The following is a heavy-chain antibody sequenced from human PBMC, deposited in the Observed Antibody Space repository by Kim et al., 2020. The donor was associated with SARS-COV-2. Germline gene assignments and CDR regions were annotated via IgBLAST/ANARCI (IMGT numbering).Heavy chain of an antibody. D-gene: IGHD7-27*01. V-gene: IGHV6-1*01. CDR1: GDSVSSNSAA. CDR3: ARGRTGEDNYYYYYGMDV. CDR2: TYYRSKWYN. J-gene: IGHJ6*02. Sequence: SQTLSLTCAISGDSVSSNSAAWNWIWQSPSRGLEWLGRTYYRSKWYNDYAVSVKSRITINPDTSKNQFSLQLNSVTPEDTAVYYCARGRTGEDNYYYYYGMDVWGQGTTVTVSS.